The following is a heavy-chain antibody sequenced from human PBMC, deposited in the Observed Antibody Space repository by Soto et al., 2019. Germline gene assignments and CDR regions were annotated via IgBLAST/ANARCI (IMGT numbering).Heavy chain of an antibody. V-gene: IGHV1-18*01. CDR2: ISAYNGNT. J-gene: IGHJ5*02. CDR3: ARHLCSGCWFAP. D-gene: IGHD2-15*01. CDR1: GYTFTSSG. Sequence: QVQLVQSGAEVKKPGASVKVSCKASGYTFTSSGISWVRQAPGQGLEWMGWISAYNGNTKYAQKLQGRVNMTTDTSTSTAYMELRSMRSEDTAVYYCARHLCSGCWFAPWGQGTLVTVSS.